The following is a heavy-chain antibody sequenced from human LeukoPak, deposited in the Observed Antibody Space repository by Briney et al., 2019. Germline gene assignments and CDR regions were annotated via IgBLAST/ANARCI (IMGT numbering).Heavy chain of an antibody. D-gene: IGHD3-22*01. Sequence: GESLKISCKGSGYSFTNYWIAWGRQMPGKGLEWMGIIHPGDSDTRYSPSFQGQVTISGDKSIKTAYLQWSSLKASDTAMYYCARQWDSSGYYPFDYWGQGTLVSVSS. CDR1: GYSFTNYW. CDR3: ARQWDSSGYYPFDY. CDR2: IHPGDSDT. J-gene: IGHJ4*02. V-gene: IGHV5-51*01.